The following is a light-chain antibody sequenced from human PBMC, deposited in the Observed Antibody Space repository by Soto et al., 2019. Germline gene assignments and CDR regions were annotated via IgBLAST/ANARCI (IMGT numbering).Light chain of an antibody. CDR2: YDD. V-gene: IGLV1-36*01. CDR3: AAWDDSLHGPV. J-gene: IGLJ1*01. CDR1: SSNIGNNT. Sequence: QSVLTQPPSVSEAPRQRVTISCSGSSSNIGNNTVNWYQQLPGKAPKLLIYYDDLLPSGVSDRFSGSKSGTSASLAISGLQSEDEADYYCAAWDDSLHGPVFGTGTKVTVL.